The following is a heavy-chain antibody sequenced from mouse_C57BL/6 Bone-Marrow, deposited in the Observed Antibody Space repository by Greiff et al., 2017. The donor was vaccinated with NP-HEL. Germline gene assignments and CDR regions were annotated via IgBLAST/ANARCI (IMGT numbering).Heavy chain of an antibody. J-gene: IGHJ2*01. CDR1: GFTFSSYG. D-gene: IGHD1-1*01. CDR2: ISSGGSYT. CDR3: ARDITTVVEPFFDY. Sequence: EVQLVESGGDLVKPGGSLKLSCAASGFTFSSYGMSWVRQTPDKRLEWVATISSGGSYTYYPDSVKGRFTISRDNAKNTLYLQMSSLKSEDTAMYYCARDITTVVEPFFDYWGQGTTLTVSS. V-gene: IGHV5-6*01.